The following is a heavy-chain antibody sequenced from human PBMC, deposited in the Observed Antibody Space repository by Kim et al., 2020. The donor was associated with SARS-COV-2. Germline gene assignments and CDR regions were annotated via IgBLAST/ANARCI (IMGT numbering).Heavy chain of an antibody. CDR2: ISSSSSTI. V-gene: IGHV3-48*02. CDR3: ARDGSGWHYYYYGMDV. J-gene: IGHJ6*02. Sequence: GGSLRLSCADSGFTFSSYSMNWVRQAPGKGLEWVSYISSSSSTIYYADSVKGRFTISRDNAKNSLYLQMNSLRDEDTAVYYCARDGSGWHYYYYGMDVWGQGTTVTVSS. CDR1: GFTFSSYS. D-gene: IGHD6-19*01.